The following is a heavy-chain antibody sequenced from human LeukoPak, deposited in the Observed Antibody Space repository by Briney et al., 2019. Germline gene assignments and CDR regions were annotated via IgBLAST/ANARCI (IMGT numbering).Heavy chain of an antibody. Sequence: GASVKVSCKASGYTFTSYDINWVRQATGQGLEWMGWINPNSGGTNYAQKFQGRVTMTRDTSISTAYMELSRLRSDDTAVYYCAKGTHVPAGDYWGQGTLVTVSS. CDR1: GYTFTSYD. CDR3: AKGTHVPAGDY. CDR2: INPNSGGT. J-gene: IGHJ4*02. V-gene: IGHV1-2*02. D-gene: IGHD2-2*01.